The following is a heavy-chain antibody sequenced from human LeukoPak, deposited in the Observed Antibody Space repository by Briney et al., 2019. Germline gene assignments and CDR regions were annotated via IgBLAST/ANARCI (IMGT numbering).Heavy chain of an antibody. CDR3: ARDSYETNFDI. CDR1: GFTFSSYG. J-gene: IGHJ3*02. Sequence: GGSLRLSCAASGFTFSSYGMHWVRQAPGKGLERVAVISYDGSNKYYADSVKGRFTISRDNSKNTLYLQMNSLRAEDTAVYYCARDSYETNFDIWGQGTMVTVSS. V-gene: IGHV3-30*03. CDR2: ISYDGSNK. D-gene: IGHD2-8*01.